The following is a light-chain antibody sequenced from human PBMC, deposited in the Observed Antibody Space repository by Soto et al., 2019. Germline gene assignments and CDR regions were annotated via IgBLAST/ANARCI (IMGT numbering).Light chain of an antibody. CDR2: WAS. CDR1: QSVLYSSNNKNY. J-gene: IGKJ1*01. Sequence: DIVMTQSPDSLAVSLGERATINCKSSQSVLYSSNNKNYLTWYQQKPGQPPKLLIYWASTRESGGPDRFSGSGSGTDFTLTISSLQAEDVAVYYCQQYDSSPWTFGQGTKVEIK. V-gene: IGKV4-1*01. CDR3: QQYDSSPWT.